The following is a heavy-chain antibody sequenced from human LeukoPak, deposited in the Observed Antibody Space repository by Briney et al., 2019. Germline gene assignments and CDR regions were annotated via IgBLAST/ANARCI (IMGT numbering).Heavy chain of an antibody. V-gene: IGHV3-15*01. D-gene: IGHD3-22*01. CDR2: IKSKTDGGTT. Sequence: GGSLRLSCAASGFTFSNAWMSWVRQAPGKGLEWVGRIKSKTDGGTTDYAAPVKGRFTISRDDSKNTLYLQMNSLKTEDTAVYYCTTDTKPPSHHYYDSSGGFDYWGQGTLVTVSS. CDR3: TTDTKPPSHHYYDSSGGFDY. CDR1: GFTFSNAW. J-gene: IGHJ4*02.